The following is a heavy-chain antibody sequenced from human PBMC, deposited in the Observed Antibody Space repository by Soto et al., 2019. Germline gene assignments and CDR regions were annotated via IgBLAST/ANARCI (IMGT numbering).Heavy chain of an antibody. V-gene: IGHV1-69*01. D-gene: IGHD2-2*01. CDR3: ARTGDIVVVGDFYYGMDV. CDR2: IIPIFSKP. J-gene: IGHJ6*02. CDR1: GGTFDSYA. Sequence: QVQLVQSGAEVEMPGASVKVSCTASGGTFDSYALSWVRQAPGQGLERLGGIIPIFSKPTYARKFQGRITITANEYTTTVYLDLSSLTSDDTAVYCCARTGDIVVVGDFYYGMDVWGQGTTVIVSS.